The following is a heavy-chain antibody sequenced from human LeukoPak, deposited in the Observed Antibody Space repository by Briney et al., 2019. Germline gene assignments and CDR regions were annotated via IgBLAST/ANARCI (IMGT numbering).Heavy chain of an antibody. D-gene: IGHD2-21*02. Sequence: SVKVSCKASGGTFSSYAISWVRQAPGQGLEWMGGITPIFGTANYAQKFQGRVTITTDESTSTAYMELSSLRSEDTAVYYCARGGGAYCGGDCYNQGDAFDIWGQGTMVTVSS. CDR3: ARGGGAYCGGDCYNQGDAFDI. J-gene: IGHJ3*02. CDR2: ITPIFGTA. V-gene: IGHV1-69*05. CDR1: GGTFSSYA.